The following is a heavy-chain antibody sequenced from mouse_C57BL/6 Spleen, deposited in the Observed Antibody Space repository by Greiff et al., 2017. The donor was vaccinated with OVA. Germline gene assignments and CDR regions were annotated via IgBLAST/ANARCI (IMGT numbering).Heavy chain of an antibody. CDR3: ARRARYGGYFDV. V-gene: IGHV1-26*01. Sequence: VQLKQSGPELVKPGASVKISCKASGYTFTDYYMNWVKQSHGKSLEWIGDINPNNGGTSYNQKFKGKATLTVDKSSSTAYMELRSLTSEDSAVYYCARRARYGGYFDVWGTGTTVTVSS. CDR1: GYTFTDYY. J-gene: IGHJ1*03. CDR2: INPNNGGT. D-gene: IGHD1-1*01.